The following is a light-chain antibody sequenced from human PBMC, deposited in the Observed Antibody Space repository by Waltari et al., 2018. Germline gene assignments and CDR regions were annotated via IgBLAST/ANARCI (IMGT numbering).Light chain of an antibody. J-gene: IGKJ4*01. CDR3: QQYYRSPLT. V-gene: IGKV4-1*01. Sequence: DIVMTQSPDFLAVSLGERATITCKSSQTVFHNSNNKNFLAWYRQKPGQPPKLLIYWASSRAAGVPERIRGGGSATDFTRTINSRQAEDVAVYYCQQYYRSPLTFGGGTKVEIK. CDR2: WAS. CDR1: QTVFHNSNNKNF.